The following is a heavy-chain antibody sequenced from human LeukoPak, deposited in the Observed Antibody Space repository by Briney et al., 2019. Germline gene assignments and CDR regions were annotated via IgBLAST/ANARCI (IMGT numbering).Heavy chain of an antibody. J-gene: IGHJ6*02. D-gene: IGHD4-11*01. CDR1: GGSISSYY. CDR3: ARGFYSMVSSYYYYGMDV. V-gene: IGHV4-4*07. CDR2: IYTSGST. Sequence: SETLSLTCTVSGGSISSYYWSWIRQPAGKGLEWIGRIYTSGSTNYNPSLKSRVTMSVDTSKNQFSLKLSSVTAADTAVHYCARGFYSMVSSYYYYGMDVWGQGTTVTVSS.